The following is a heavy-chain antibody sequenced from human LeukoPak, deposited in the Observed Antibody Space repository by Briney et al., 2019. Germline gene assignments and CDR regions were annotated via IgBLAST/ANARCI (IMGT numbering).Heavy chain of an antibody. CDR2: IYTGGST. Sequence: SETLSLTCSVSGASISNYYWSWIRQPPGKGLEWIGYIYTGGSTHYNPSLKSRVTMSGDTSKKQFSLRLSSVTAADTAVYYCARQVIAAAGTGWFDPWGQGTLVTVSS. J-gene: IGHJ5*02. D-gene: IGHD6-13*01. CDR3: ARQVIAAAGTGWFDP. V-gene: IGHV4-4*09. CDR1: GASISNYY.